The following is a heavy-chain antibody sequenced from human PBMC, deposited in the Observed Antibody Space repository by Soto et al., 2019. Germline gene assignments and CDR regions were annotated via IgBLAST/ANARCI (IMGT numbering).Heavy chain of an antibody. CDR2: IIPIFGTA. J-gene: IGHJ6*02. CDR3: ARGELGSGWYEYYYGMDV. Sequence: QVQLVQSGAEVKKPGSSVNVSCKASGGTFSSYAISWVRQAPGQGLEWIGGIIPIFGTANYAQKFQGRVTITADESTSTAYMELSSLRSEDTAVYYCARGELGSGWYEYYYGMDVWGQGTTVTVSS. D-gene: IGHD6-13*01. CDR1: GGTFSSYA. V-gene: IGHV1-69*12.